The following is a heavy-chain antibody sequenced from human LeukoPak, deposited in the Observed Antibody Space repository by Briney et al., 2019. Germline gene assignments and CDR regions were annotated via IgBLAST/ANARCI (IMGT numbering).Heavy chain of an antibody. D-gene: IGHD6-6*01. V-gene: IGHV3-7*01. J-gene: IGHJ6*03. CDR3: ARVAARRDYYYMDV. CDR2: IKQGGSEK. CDR1: GFTFSSYW. Sequence: GGSLRLSCAASGFTFSSYWMSWVRQAPGKGLEWVANIKQGGSEKYYVDSVKGRFTISRDNAKNSLYLQMNSLRAEDTAVYYCARVAARRDYYYMDVWGKGTTVTVSS.